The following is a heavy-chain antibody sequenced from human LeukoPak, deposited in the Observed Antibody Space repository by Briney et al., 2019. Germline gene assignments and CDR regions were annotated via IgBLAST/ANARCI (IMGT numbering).Heavy chain of an antibody. D-gene: IGHD5-18*01. CDR2: ISGSGGST. CDR3: AKEGYSYDFDY. V-gene: IGHV3-23*01. Sequence: GGSLRLSCAASGFTVSSNYMSWVRQAPGKGLEWVSAISGSGGSTYYADSVKGRFTISRDNSKNTLYLQMNSLRAEDTAVYYCAKEGYSYDFDYWGQGTLVTVSS. J-gene: IGHJ4*02. CDR1: GFTVSSNY.